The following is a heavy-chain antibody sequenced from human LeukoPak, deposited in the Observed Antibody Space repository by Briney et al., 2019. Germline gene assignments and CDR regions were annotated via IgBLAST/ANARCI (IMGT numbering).Heavy chain of an antibody. Sequence: PSETLSLTCTVSGGSISSYYWSWIRQPPGKGLEWIGYIYYSGSTNYNPSLKSRVTISVDTSKNQFPLKLSSVTAADTAVYYCAKDLLSSGHSGSYPRVWDYWGQGTLVTVSS. CDR2: IYYSGST. D-gene: IGHD1-26*01. CDR3: AKDLLSSGHSGSYPRVWDY. J-gene: IGHJ4*02. CDR1: GGSISSYY. V-gene: IGHV4-59*01.